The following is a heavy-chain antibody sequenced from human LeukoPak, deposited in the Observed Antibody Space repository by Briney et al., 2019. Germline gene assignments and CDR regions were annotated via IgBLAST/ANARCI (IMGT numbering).Heavy chain of an antibody. Sequence: GGSLRLSCAASGFTFSSYGMHWVRQAPGKGLEWVSCISSSSTYIYYADSVKGRFTISRDNAKNSLSLQVNSLRPEDTAVYYCAGSYDYWGQGTLVTVSS. D-gene: IGHD1-26*01. CDR1: GFTFSSYG. CDR2: ISSSSTYI. CDR3: AGSYDY. J-gene: IGHJ4*02. V-gene: IGHV3-21*01.